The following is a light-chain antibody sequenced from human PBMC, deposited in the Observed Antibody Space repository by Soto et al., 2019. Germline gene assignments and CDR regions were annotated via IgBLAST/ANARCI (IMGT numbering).Light chain of an antibody. Sequence: QSALTQPASVSGSPGQSITISCTGTSSDVGSYNLVSWYQQHPGKAPKLMIYEVSKRPSGVSNRFSGSESGNTASLTISGLQAEDEADYYCCSYAGSSTFSAVFGGGTQLTVL. V-gene: IGLV2-23*02. CDR3: CSYAGSSTFSAV. J-gene: IGLJ7*01. CDR1: SSDVGSYNL. CDR2: EVS.